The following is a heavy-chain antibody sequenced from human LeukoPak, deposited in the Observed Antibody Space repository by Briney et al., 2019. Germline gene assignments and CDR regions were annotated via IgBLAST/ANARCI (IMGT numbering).Heavy chain of an antibody. J-gene: IGHJ5*02. CDR2: IYDSGST. CDR3: ASHYGP. D-gene: IGHD3-10*01. CDR1: GGSIRSSYYY. V-gene: IGHV4-39*01. Sequence: SETLSLTCTVSGGSIRSSYYYWGWIRQPPGKGLEWIGSIYDSGSTYYNPSLKSRVTISVDTSKNQFSLKLNSVTAADTAVYYCASHYGPWGQGTLVTVSS.